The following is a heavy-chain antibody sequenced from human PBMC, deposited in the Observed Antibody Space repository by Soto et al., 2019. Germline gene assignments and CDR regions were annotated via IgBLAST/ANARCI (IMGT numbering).Heavy chain of an antibody. Sequence: QVQLVESGGGVVQPGRSLRLSCAASGFTFSSYAMHWVRQAPGKGLEWVAVISYDGSNKYYADSVKGRFTISRDNSKNTLYLQMNSMRAEDTAVYYCARLGPSVAGHAPTSYWGQGTLVTVSS. CDR3: ARLGPSVAGHAPTSY. V-gene: IGHV3-30-3*01. J-gene: IGHJ4*02. CDR1: GFTFSSYA. D-gene: IGHD6-19*01. CDR2: ISYDGSNK.